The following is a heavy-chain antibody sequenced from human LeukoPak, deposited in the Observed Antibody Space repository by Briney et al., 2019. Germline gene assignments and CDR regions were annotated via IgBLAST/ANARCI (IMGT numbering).Heavy chain of an antibody. CDR2: IHSGGNT. V-gene: IGHV3-53*01. CDR1: GLTVRSNY. D-gene: IGHD6-13*01. CDR3: ARCDTSRWNGIDF. J-gene: IGHJ4*02. Sequence: GGSLRLSCAASGLTVRSNYMGWVRQAPGKGLEWVSVIHSGGNTYYVDSVKGRFTISRDNSRNTMDLQMNSLRAEDTAVYHCARCDTSRWNGIDFWGQGTLVTVSS.